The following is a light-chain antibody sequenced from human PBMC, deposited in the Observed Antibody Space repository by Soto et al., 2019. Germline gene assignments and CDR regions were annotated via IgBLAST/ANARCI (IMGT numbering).Light chain of an antibody. J-gene: IGLJ1*01. Sequence: QSALTQPASVSGSPGQSVTISCTGTSSDVGDYNYVSWYQQHPGKAPKLMIYDVSNRPSGVSNRFSGSKSGNTASLTISGLQAEDEAEYYCSSYTGSNTLLVFGTGTKLTVL. CDR1: SSDVGDYNY. CDR2: DVS. CDR3: SSYTGSNTLLV. V-gene: IGLV2-14*01.